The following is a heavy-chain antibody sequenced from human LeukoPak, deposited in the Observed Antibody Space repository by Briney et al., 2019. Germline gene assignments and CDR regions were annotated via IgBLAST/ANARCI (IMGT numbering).Heavy chain of an antibody. CDR2: ISWNSGSI. CDR1: GFTFDDYA. Sequence: PGRSLRLSCAASGFTFDDYAMHWVRQAPGKGLEWVSGISWNSGSIGYADPVKGRFTISRDNAKNSLYLQMNSLRAEDTALYYCAKGGQWLVRVVAFDIWGQGTMVTVSS. D-gene: IGHD6-19*01. J-gene: IGHJ3*02. V-gene: IGHV3-9*01. CDR3: AKGGQWLVRVVAFDI.